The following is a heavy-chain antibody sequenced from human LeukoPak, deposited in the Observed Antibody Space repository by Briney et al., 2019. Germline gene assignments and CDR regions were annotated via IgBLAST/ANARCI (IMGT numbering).Heavy chain of an antibody. D-gene: IGHD3-9*01. CDR1: GFTFSSYG. CDR2: IRYDGSNK. Sequence: AGSLRLSCVASGFTFSSYGMHWVRQAPGKGLEWVAFIRYDGSNKYYADSVKGRFTISRDNSKNTLYLQMNSLRAEDTAVYYCAKGFSSYYDILTGYPILPYFDYWGQGTLVTVSS. CDR3: AKGFSSYYDILTGYPILPYFDY. V-gene: IGHV3-30*02. J-gene: IGHJ4*02.